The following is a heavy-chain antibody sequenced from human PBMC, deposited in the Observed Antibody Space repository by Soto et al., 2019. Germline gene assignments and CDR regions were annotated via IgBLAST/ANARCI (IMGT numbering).Heavy chain of an antibody. J-gene: IGHJ6*02. V-gene: IGHV4-39*01. Sequence: SETLSLSCTVSGGSMSSSSYHWGWIRQPPGKGLEWIGSIYYSGSTYYNPSLKSRVTISVDTSKNQFSLKLSSVTAADTAVYYCALRFLEWFPYGMDVRGQGTTVT. CDR2: IYYSGST. D-gene: IGHD3-3*01. CDR1: GGSMSSSSYH. CDR3: ALRFLEWFPYGMDV.